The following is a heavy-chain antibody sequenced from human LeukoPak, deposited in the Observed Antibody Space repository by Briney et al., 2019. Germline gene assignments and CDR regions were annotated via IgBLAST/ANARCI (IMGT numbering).Heavy chain of an antibody. Sequence: SETLSLTCTVSGGSISSYFWTWIRQPAGMGLEWIGRIYTSGSTNYKPSLKSRVTMSVDTSKNQFSLKLSSVTAADTAVYYCARSRQLIWELYFDYWGQGTLVTVSS. D-gene: IGHD6-6*01. V-gene: IGHV4-4*07. CDR3: ARSRQLIWELYFDY. CDR1: GGSISSYF. J-gene: IGHJ4*02. CDR2: IYTSGST.